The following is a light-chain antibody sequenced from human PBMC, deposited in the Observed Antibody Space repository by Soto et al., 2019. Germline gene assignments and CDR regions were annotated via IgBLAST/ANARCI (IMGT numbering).Light chain of an antibody. CDR1: QSVYTW. CDR2: DAS. J-gene: IGKJ1*01. V-gene: IGKV1-5*01. Sequence: GDRVTITCRASQSVYTWLAWYQQIPGKAPTLLIYDASALARGVPSRFSGRGSGTDFTLTISSLQPDDFATYYCQQYNTYPWTFGQGTRV. CDR3: QQYNTYPWT.